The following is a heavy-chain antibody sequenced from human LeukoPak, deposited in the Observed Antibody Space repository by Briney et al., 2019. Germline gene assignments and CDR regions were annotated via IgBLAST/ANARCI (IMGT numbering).Heavy chain of an antibody. CDR3: ARRFTGSAWFPLGY. J-gene: IGHJ4*02. D-gene: IGHD6-19*01. CDR2: ISSSSSYI. Sequence: GGTLRLSCAASGFTFSTYSMNWIRQAPGKGLEWVSSISSSSSYIHYADSVKGRFTISRDNAKNSLFLQMNSLRVEDTAVYYCARRFTGSAWFPLGYWGQGTLVTVSS. V-gene: IGHV3-21*01. CDR1: GFTFSTYS.